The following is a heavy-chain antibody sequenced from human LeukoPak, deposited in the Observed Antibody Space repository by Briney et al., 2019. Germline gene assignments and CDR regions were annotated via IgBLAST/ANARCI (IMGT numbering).Heavy chain of an antibody. V-gene: IGHV3-30-3*01. CDR3: APVPTYYDFWSGYYDY. CDR2: ISYDGSNK. J-gene: IGHJ4*02. Sequence: GSLRLSCAASGFTFSSYAMHWVRQAPGRGLEWVAVISYDGSNKYYADSVKGRFTISRDNSKNTLYLQMNSLRAEDTAVYYCAPVPTYYDFWSGYYDYWGQGTLVTVSS. CDR1: GFTFSSYA. D-gene: IGHD3-3*01.